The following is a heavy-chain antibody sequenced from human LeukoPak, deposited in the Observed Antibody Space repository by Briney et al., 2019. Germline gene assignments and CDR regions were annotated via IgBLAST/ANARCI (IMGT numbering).Heavy chain of an antibody. J-gene: IGHJ6*03. Sequence: GGSLSLSCAASGFTFDDYGMSWVRQAPGKGLEWVSGINWNGGSTGYADSVKGRFTISRDNAKNSLYLQMDSLRAEDTALYHCARGYSYGYYMDVWGKGTTVTVSS. CDR2: INWNGGST. CDR3: ARGYSYGYYMDV. CDR1: GFTFDDYG. V-gene: IGHV3-20*01. D-gene: IGHD5-18*01.